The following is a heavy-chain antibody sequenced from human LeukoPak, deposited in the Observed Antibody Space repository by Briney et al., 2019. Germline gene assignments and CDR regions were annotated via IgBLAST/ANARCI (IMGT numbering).Heavy chain of an antibody. Sequence: GGSLRLSCAASGFTFSSYSMNWVRQAPGKGLEWVSSISSSSSYVYYADSVKGRFTISRDNAKNSLYLQMNSLRAEDTAVYYCARTYGDYVAPGLKFNWFDPWGQGTLVTVSS. CDR2: ISSSSSYV. V-gene: IGHV3-21*01. CDR1: GFTFSSYS. CDR3: ARTYGDYVAPGLKFNWFDP. J-gene: IGHJ5*02. D-gene: IGHD4-17*01.